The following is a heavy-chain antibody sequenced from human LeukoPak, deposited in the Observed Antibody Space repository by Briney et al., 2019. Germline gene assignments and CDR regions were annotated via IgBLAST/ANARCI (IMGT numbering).Heavy chain of an antibody. D-gene: IGHD2-2*02. J-gene: IGHJ6*03. CDR2: MNPNSGNT. CDR3: ARVLYPDYYYYMDV. CDR1: GYTFTSYD. Sequence: GASVKVSCKASGYTFTSYDINWVRQATGQGLEWMGWMNPNSGNTAYAQKFQGRVTMTTDTSTSTAYMELRSLRSDDTAVYYCARVLYPDYYYYMDVWGKGTTVTVSS. V-gene: IGHV1-8*02.